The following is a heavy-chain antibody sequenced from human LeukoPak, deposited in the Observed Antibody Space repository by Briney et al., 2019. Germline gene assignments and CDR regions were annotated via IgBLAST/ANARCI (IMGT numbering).Heavy chain of an antibody. CDR1: GFTFSDAW. D-gene: IGHD1-26*01. J-gene: IGHJ4*02. Sequence: GGSLKLSCAASGFTFSDAWMSWVRQAPGKGLEWVGRIKSKTDGGTTDYAAPVKGRFTISRDDSKNTLYLQMNSLKTEDTAVYYCTTRGGSFSIFDYWGQGTLVTVSS. V-gene: IGHV3-15*01. CDR3: TTRGGSFSIFDY. CDR2: IKSKTDGGTT.